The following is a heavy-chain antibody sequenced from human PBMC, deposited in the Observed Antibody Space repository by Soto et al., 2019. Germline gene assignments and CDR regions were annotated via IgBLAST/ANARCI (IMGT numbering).Heavy chain of an antibody. CDR2: ISPDGRTI. CDR3: ATAGNYRFEN. D-gene: IGHD1-1*01. V-gene: IGHV3-74*01. CDR1: ASSLSTSW. Sequence: GGALRLFSAASASSLSTSWMHWLRQAPGEELVWVSRISPDGRTINYADSVKGRFRNARDKAKNTMYLQMSILRVEHTAVYFCATAGNYRFENWRLGALVTVCS. J-gene: IGHJ4*02.